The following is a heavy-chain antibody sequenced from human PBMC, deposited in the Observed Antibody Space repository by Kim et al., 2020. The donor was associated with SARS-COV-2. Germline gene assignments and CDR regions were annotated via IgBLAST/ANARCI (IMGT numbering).Heavy chain of an antibody. J-gene: IGHJ3*02. D-gene: IGHD3-22*01. CDR3: ARELYDSSGSDAFDI. CDR1: GGSVSSGSYY. Sequence: SETLSLTCTVSGGSVSSGSYYWSWIRQPPGKGLEWIGYIYYSGSTNYNPSLKSRVTISVDTSKNQFSLKLSSVTAADTAVYYCARELYDSSGSDAFDIWGQGTMVTVSS. V-gene: IGHV4-61*01. CDR2: IYYSGST.